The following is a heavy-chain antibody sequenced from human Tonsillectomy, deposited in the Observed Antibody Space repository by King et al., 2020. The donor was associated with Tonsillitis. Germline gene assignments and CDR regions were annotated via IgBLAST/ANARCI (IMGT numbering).Heavy chain of an antibody. V-gene: IGHV4-39*01. CDR2: IYYSGST. J-gene: IGHJ3*02. D-gene: IGHD1-26*01. CDR3: ARHPSGGSDWDAFDI. CDR1: GGSISSSSDY. Sequence: QLQESGPGLVKPSETLSLTCSVSGGSISSSSDYWGWIRQPPGKGPEWIGSIYYSGSTSYNTSLQRRVTISVDTSKNQFSLKLSSVTAADTALYYCARHPSGGSDWDAFDIWGPGTMVTVSS.